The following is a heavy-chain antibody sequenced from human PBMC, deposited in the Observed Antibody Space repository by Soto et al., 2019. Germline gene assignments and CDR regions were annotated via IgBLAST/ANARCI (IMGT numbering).Heavy chain of an antibody. J-gene: IGHJ6*02. CDR2: ISAYNGNT. CDR3: AREYQRYVDFWSCYYFPYYYGMYV. D-gene: IGHD3-3*01. CDR1: GYTFTSYG. Sequence: AAVKVSCKASGYTFTSYGISWVRQAPGQGLEWMGWISAYNGNTNYAQKLQGRVTMTTDTSTSTAYMELRSLRSDDTAVYYCAREYQRYVDFWSCYYFPYYYGMYVWG. V-gene: IGHV1-18*01.